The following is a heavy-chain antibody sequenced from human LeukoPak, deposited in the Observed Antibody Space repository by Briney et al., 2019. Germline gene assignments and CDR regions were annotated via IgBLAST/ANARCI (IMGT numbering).Heavy chain of an antibody. CDR1: GFTVSSNY. CDR3: AKDRDYDSPSYYFDY. D-gene: IGHD3-3*01. CDR2: IYGGGST. V-gene: IGHV3-66*01. J-gene: IGHJ4*02. Sequence: GGSLRLSCAVAGFTVSSNYMSWVRQAPGKGLEWVSVIYGGGSTYYADSVKGRFTISRDNSKNTLYLQMNSLRAEDTAVYYCAKDRDYDSPSYYFDYWGQGTLVTVSS.